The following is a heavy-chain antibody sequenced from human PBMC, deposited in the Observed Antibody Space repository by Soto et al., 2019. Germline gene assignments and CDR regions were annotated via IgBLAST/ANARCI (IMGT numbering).Heavy chain of an antibody. Sequence: GGSLRLSCAASGFTFSSYAMSWVRQAPGKGLEWVSAISGSGGSTYYADSVKGRFTISRDNSKNTLYLQMNSLRAEDTAVDYWAKGSIAARPQSWFDPWGQGTLVTVSS. CDR1: GFTFSSYA. J-gene: IGHJ5*02. CDR3: AKGSIAARPQSWFDP. V-gene: IGHV3-23*01. D-gene: IGHD6-6*01. CDR2: ISGSGGST.